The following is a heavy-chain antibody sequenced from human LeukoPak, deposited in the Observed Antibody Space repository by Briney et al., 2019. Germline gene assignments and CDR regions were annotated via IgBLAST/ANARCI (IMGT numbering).Heavy chain of an antibody. D-gene: IGHD5-24*01. J-gene: IGHJ4*02. CDR2: ISFDGGTK. V-gene: IGHV3-30-3*01. CDR1: GFTFSDYA. Sequence: GGSLRLSCVVSGFTFSDYAMLWVRQTPGKGLEWVTIISFDGGTKYFADSVKGRFTISRDNSKNTLYLQMNSLSSDDTAVYYCGRVDMATTKDYWGQGTLVTVSS. CDR3: GRVDMATTKDY.